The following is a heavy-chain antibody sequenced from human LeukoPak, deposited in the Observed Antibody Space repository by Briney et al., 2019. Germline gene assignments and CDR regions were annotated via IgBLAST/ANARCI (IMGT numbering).Heavy chain of an antibody. D-gene: IGHD1-26*01. V-gene: IGHV3-30*18. CDR2: ISYDGSNK. CDR1: GFTFSSYG. J-gene: IGHJ4*02. Sequence: PGGPLRLSCAASGFTFSSYGMHWVRQAPGKGLEWVAVISYDGSNKYYADSVKGRFTISRDNSKNTLYLQMNSLRAEDTAVYYCAKAWSSAVDYWGQGTLVTVSS. CDR3: AKAWSSAVDY.